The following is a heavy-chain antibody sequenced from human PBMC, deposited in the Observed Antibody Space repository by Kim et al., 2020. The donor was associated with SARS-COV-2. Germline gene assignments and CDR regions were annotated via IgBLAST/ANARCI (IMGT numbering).Heavy chain of an antibody. Sequence: ASVMVSCQASGYTFTAYYMHWVRQAPGQGLEWMGRINPKSGGTNYAQKFQGRVTMTRDTSISTAYMELYSLRSDDTAVYYCARDPRVGGGDCPDYWGQGTLVTVSS. J-gene: IGHJ4*02. D-gene: IGHD2-21*02. CDR2: INPKSGGT. V-gene: IGHV1-2*06. CDR3: ARDPRVGGGDCPDY. CDR1: GYTFTAYY.